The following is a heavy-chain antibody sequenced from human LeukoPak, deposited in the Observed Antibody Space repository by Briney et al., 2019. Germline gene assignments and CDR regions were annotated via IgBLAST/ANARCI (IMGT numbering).Heavy chain of an antibody. J-gene: IGHJ5*02. Sequence: VKVSCKASGYTFTSYGISWVRQAPGQGLEWMGGIIPIFGTANYAQKFQGRVTITADESTSTAYMELSSLRSEDTAVYYCARVSVVVVPAAIGWFDPWGQGTLVTVSS. V-gene: IGHV1-69*13. CDR3: ARVSVVVVPAAIGWFDP. D-gene: IGHD2-2*01. CDR1: GYTFTSYG. CDR2: IIPIFGTA.